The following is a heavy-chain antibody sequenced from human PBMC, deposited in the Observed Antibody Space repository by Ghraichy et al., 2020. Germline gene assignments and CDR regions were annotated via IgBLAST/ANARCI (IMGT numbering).Heavy chain of an antibody. D-gene: IGHD5-18*01. CDR3: VRGGYIYGSNPVDY. J-gene: IGHJ4*02. V-gene: IGHV3-7*04. CDR1: GFTFNTYY. CDR2: IKQDGSER. Sequence: GGSLRLSCAASGFTFNTYYMTWVRQAPGKGLEWVANIKQDGSERYYVDSVKGRFTISRDNAKDSVYLQMSSLRAEDTAVYFCVRGGYIYGSNPVDYGCQGTQVTFSS.